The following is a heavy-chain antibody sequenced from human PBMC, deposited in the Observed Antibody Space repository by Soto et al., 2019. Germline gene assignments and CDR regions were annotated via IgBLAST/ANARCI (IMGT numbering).Heavy chain of an antibody. V-gene: IGHV3-49*03. J-gene: IGHJ6*03. D-gene: IGHD6-6*01. CDR1: GFTFGDYA. CDR3: TRRKYSSSYYYYYYMDV. CDR2: IRSKAYGGTT. Sequence: GGSLGLSCTASGFTFGDYAMSWFRQAPGKGLEWVGFIRSKAYGGTTEYAASVKGRFTISGDDSKSIAYLQMNSLKTEDTAVYYCTRRKYSSSYYYYYYMDVWGKGTTVTVSS.